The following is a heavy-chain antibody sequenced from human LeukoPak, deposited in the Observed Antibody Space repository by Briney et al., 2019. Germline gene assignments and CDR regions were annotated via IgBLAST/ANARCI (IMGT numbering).Heavy chain of an antibody. CDR2: MSSGRST. J-gene: IGHJ4*02. V-gene: IGHV3-74*01. CDR1: GFTVSSYW. CDR3: ARYGMGSDTN. Sequence: GGSLRLSCAASGFTVSSYWMHWVRQAPGKGLVWVSRMSSGRSTSYEDSVKGRFTISRDDAKNTLYLQMNSLRDEDTAVYYCARYGMGSDTNWGQGTQVTVSS. D-gene: IGHD3-10*01.